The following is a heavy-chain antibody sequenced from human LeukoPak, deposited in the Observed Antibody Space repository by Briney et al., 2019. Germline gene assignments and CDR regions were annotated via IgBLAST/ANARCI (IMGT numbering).Heavy chain of an antibody. CDR3: AREGSRRDAFDI. CDR1: GGSNSSYY. Sequence: SETLSLTCTVSGGSNSSYYWSWIRQPAGKGLEWIGRLYTSGTTNYNPSLKSRVTMSVDTSKNQFSLKLSSVTAADTAVYYCAREGSRRDAFDIWGQGTMVTVSS. V-gene: IGHV4-4*07. CDR2: LYTSGTT. J-gene: IGHJ3*02.